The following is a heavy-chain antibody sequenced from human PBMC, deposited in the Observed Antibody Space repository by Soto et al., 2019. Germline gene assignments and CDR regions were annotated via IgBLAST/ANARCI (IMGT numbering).Heavy chain of an antibody. CDR3: AKDRHYPRDYLHY. CDR1: GFTVTSNG. D-gene: IGHD3-10*01. Sequence: EVKLLESGGGLVQPGGSLRLSCGVSGFTVTSNGVSWVRQAPGKGLEWVSAISPNGQGIWYADSVKGRFTISRDISRNTVFLQMDSLRAEDTAFYYGAKDRHYPRDYLHYWGQGTLVTVSS. CDR2: ISPNGQGI. V-gene: IGHV3-23*01. J-gene: IGHJ4*02.